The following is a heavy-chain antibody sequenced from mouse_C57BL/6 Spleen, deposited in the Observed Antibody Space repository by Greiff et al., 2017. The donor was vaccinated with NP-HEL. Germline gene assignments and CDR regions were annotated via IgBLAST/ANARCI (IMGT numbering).Heavy chain of an antibody. D-gene: IGHD1-3*01. CDR3: ARLSGYYGYFDV. CDR2: INPGSGGT. J-gene: IGHJ1*03. V-gene: IGHV1-54*01. CDR1: GYAFTNYL. Sequence: QVQLKESGAELVRPGTSVKVSCKASGYAFTNYLIEWVKQRPGQGLEWIGVINPGSGGTNYNEKFKGKATLTADKSSSTAYMQLSSLTSEDSAVYFCARLSGYYGYFDVWGTGTTVTVSS.